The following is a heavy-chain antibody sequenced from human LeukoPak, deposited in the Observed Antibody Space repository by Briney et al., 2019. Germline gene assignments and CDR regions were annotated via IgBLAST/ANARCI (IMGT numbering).Heavy chain of an antibody. CDR2: IIPIFGTA. J-gene: IGHJ6*03. CDR1: GGTFSSYA. CDR3: ARDGGWYYYYYMDV. Sequence: GASVKVSCKASGGTFSSYAISWVRQAPGQGLEWMGGIIPIFGTANYAQKFQGRVTITADKSTSTAYMELSSLRSEDTAVYYCARDGGWYYYYYMDVWGKGTTVTVSS. D-gene: IGHD6-19*01. V-gene: IGHV1-69*06.